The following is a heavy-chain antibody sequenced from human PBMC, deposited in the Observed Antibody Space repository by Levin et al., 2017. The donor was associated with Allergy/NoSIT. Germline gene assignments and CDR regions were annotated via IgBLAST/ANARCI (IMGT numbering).Heavy chain of an antibody. CDR1: GFTFSSYA. CDR3: ARGYTLGDLDH. J-gene: IGHJ4*02. CDR2: ISYGGNDK. Sequence: GGSLRLSCAASGFTFSSYAIHWVRQAPGKGLEWVAIISYGGNDKDYADSVRGRFTISRDNSENMVYLQMNSLRGEDTAVYFCARGYTLGDLDHWGQGSLVTVSS. D-gene: IGHD3-16*01. V-gene: IGHV3-30-3*01.